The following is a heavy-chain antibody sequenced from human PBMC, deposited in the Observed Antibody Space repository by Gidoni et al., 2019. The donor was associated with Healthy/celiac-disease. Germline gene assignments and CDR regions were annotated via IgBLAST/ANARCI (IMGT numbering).Heavy chain of an antibody. D-gene: IGHD1-1*01. CDR2: INHSGST. CDR3: ARTSTEDPPWTNWFDP. Sequence: QVQLQQWGAGLLKPSETLSLTCAVSGGSFSGYYWSWIRQPPGKGLEWIGEINHSGSTNYNPSLKSRVTISVDTAKNQFSLKLSSVTAADTAVYYCARTSTEDPPWTNWFDPWGQGTLVTVSS. CDR1: GGSFSGYY. V-gene: IGHV4-34*01. J-gene: IGHJ5*02.